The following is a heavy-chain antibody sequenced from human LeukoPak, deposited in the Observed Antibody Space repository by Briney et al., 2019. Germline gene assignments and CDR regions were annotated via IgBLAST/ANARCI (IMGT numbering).Heavy chain of an antibody. CDR3: ARLKAAAGSNFDY. Sequence: GGSLRLSCAASGFTFSDYYMNWIRQAPGKGLEWISYISNSGSTIYYADSVKGRFTISRDNAKNSLYLQMNSLRAEDTALYYCARLKAAAGSNFDYWGQGTLVTVSS. V-gene: IGHV3-11*01. D-gene: IGHD6-13*01. J-gene: IGHJ4*02. CDR2: ISNSGSTI. CDR1: GFTFSDYY.